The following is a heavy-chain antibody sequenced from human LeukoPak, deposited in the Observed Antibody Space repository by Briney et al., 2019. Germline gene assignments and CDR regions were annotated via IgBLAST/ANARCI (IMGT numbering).Heavy chain of an antibody. V-gene: IGHV3-23*01. CDR3: AKPPNDAFDI. CDR2: ISSSGAST. CDR1: GFNFRSHA. J-gene: IGHJ3*02. Sequence: GGSLRLSCAASGFNFRSHAMCWIRQAPGKGLEWISTISSSGASTYYADSVKGRFTISRDNSKNTLYLQSDSPRAEDTAVYYCAKPPNDAFDIWGQETMVTVSS.